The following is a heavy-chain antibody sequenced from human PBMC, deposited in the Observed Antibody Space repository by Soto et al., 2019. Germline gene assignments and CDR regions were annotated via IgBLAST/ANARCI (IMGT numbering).Heavy chain of an antibody. CDR1: GGTFRSYA. CDR3: AGSFKYGSGTFDAFHI. V-gene: IGHV1-69*13. Sequence: SVKVSCKASGGTFRSYAISWVRQAPGQGLEWMGGIIPIFGTTNYAEKFRGRVSITADESTSTAYVELSSLRSEDTAVYYCAGSFKYGSGTFDAFHIWCQRTMVTVSS. CDR2: IIPIFGTT. D-gene: IGHD3-10*01. J-gene: IGHJ3*02.